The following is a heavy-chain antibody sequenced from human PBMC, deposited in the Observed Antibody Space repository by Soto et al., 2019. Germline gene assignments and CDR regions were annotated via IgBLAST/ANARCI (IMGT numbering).Heavy chain of an antibody. Sequence: PSETLSLTCTVSGSSIINSAYYWAWLRQPPGKGLEWIGNIFYSGRVYYNPSLQGRVTMSVDTSRNQFSLHLRSVTAADTAVYYCARAGIVLMPTAWFDPWGRGTLVTVS. D-gene: IGHD1-1*01. CDR1: GSSIINSAYY. CDR3: ARAGIVLMPTAWFDP. CDR2: IFYSGRV. V-gene: IGHV4-39*02. J-gene: IGHJ5*02.